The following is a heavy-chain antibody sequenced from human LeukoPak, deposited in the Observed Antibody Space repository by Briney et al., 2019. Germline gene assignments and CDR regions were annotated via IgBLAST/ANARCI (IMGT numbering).Heavy chain of an antibody. D-gene: IGHD4-23*01. CDR3: ARDGDLGGAFDI. CDR2: IHYSGST. CDR1: GGSISSHY. Sequence: SETLSLTCTVSGGSISSHYWSWIRQPPGKRLEWIGYIHYSGSTNYNPSLKSRITISVDTSKTQFSLKLSSVTAADTAVYYRARDGDLGGAFDIWGRGTMVTVSS. J-gene: IGHJ3*02. V-gene: IGHV4-59*11.